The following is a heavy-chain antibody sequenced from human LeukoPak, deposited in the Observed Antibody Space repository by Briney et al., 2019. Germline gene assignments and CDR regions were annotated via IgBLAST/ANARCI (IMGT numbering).Heavy chain of an antibody. CDR3: ARVNVLTSEDTSTYRHFDY. Sequence: GGSLRLSCAASGFTFSRHWMHWVRQVPGKGTVWVSSIKGDGTTADYADFVKGRFTIPRDNAKNTLYLEVNGLRAEDTAVYYCARVNVLTSEDTSTYRHFDYWGQGTLVTVSS. J-gene: IGHJ4*02. CDR2: IKGDGTTA. D-gene: IGHD2-2*01. CDR1: GFTFSRHW. V-gene: IGHV3-74*01.